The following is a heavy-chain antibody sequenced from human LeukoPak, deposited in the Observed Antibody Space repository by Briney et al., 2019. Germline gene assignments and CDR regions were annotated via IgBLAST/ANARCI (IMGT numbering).Heavy chain of an antibody. CDR2: INHSGST. D-gene: IGHD3-22*01. Sequence: SETLSLTCAVYGGSFSGYYWSWIRQPPGKGLEWIGEINHSGSTNYNPSLKSRVTISLDTSNNQFSLKLGSVTAADTAVYYCARLSITMIVVVFDYWGQGTLVTVSS. CDR3: ARLSITMIVVVFDY. J-gene: IGHJ4*02. V-gene: IGHV4-34*01. CDR1: GGSFSGYY.